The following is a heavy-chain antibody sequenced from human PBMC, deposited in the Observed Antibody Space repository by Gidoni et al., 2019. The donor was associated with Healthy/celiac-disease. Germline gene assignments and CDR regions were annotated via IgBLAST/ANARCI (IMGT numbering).Heavy chain of an antibody. CDR3: ARARYYGENWFDP. J-gene: IGHJ5*02. CDR2: IDPSDAYT. Sequence: EVPLAQSGAEVKKPGESLRISCKGSGNSFTSYWISWVRQMPGKGLEWMGRIDPSDAYTNSSPSFQCHVTISADKSISTAYLQWSSLKASDTAMYYFARARYYGENWFDPWGQGTLVTVSS. V-gene: IGHV5-10-1*03. CDR1: GNSFTSYW. D-gene: IGHD3-10*01.